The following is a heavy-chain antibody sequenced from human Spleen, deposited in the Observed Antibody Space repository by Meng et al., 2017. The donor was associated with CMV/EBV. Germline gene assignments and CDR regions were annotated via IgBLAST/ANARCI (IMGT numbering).Heavy chain of an antibody. CDR1: GFTFSSYW. Sequence: GESLKISCAASGFTFSSYWMHWVRQAPGKGLVWVSRINSDGSSTSYADSVKGRFTISRDNAKNSLYLQMNSLRAEDTAVYYCARNGAVVPAAVNDYWGQGTLVTVSS. CDR2: INSDGSST. CDR3: ARNGAVVPAAVNDY. J-gene: IGHJ4*02. V-gene: IGHV3-74*01. D-gene: IGHD2-2*01.